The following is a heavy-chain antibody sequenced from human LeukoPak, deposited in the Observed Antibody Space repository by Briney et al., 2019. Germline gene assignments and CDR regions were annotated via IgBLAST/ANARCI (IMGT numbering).Heavy chain of an antibody. J-gene: IGHJ4*02. D-gene: IGHD2-21*02. CDR3: ARGALCGGDCYSTADY. CDR2: INPNSGGT. CDR1: GYTFTGYY. V-gene: IGHV1-2*04. Sequence: EASVKVSCKASGYTFTGYYMHWVRHAPGQGLEWMGWINPNSGGTNYAQKFQGWVTMTRDTSNSTAYMELSRLRSDDTAVYYCARGALCGGDCYSTADYWGQGTLVTASS.